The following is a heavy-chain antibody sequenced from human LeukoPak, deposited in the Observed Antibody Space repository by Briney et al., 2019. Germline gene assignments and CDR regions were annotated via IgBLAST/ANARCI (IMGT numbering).Heavy chain of an antibody. V-gene: IGHV3-23*01. CDR1: GFTFSNYA. CDR2: IIGSGGST. J-gene: IGHJ4*02. D-gene: IGHD6-13*01. CDR3: AKGRVEQQLVRDFDY. Sequence: GGSLRLSCAASGFTFSNYAMSWVRQAPGKGLEWVSAIIGSGGSTYYADSVKGRFTISRDNSNNTLYLQMNSLRAEDTAVYYCAKGRVEQQLVRDFDYWGQGTLVTVSS.